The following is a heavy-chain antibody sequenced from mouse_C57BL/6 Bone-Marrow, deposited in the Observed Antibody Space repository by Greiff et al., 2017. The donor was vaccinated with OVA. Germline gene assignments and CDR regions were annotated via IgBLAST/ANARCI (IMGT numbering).Heavy chain of an antibody. J-gene: IGHJ3*01. V-gene: IGHV5-6*01. D-gene: IGHD1-1*01. CDR2: ISSGGSYT. CDR1: GFTFSSYG. CDR3: ARPLFITTAPFAY. Sequence: VQLVESGGDLVKPGGSLKLSCAASGFTFSSYGMSWVRQTPDKRLEWVATISSGGSYTYYPDSVKGRFTISRDNAKNTLYLQMSSLKSEDTAMYYCARPLFITTAPFAYWGQGTLVTVSA.